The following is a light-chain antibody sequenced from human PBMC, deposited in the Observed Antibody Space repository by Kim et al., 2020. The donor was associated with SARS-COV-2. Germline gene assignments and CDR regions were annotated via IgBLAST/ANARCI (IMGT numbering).Light chain of an antibody. CDR2: WAS. CDR1: QSILYRSKNKNN. V-gene: IGKV4-1*01. J-gene: IGKJ4*01. Sequence: ATFNCKSSQSILYRSKNKNNLAGYQQKPGQPPKLLVYWASTRESGVPDRFSGSGSGTDFTLTISSLQAEDVAVYYCQQYYTTPPTFGGGTKVDIK. CDR3: QQYYTTPPT.